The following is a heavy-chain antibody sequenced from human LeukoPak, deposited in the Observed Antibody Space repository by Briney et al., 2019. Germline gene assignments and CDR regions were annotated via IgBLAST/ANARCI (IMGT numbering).Heavy chain of an antibody. CDR2: IWYDGSNK. CDR3: ARDSQWLAPFDY. CDR1: GFTFSSYG. J-gene: IGHJ4*02. V-gene: IGHV3-33*01. D-gene: IGHD6-19*01. Sequence: GRSLRLSYAASGFTFSSYGMHWVRQAPGKGLERVAVIWYDGSNKYYADSVKGRFTISRDNSKNTLYLQMNSLRAEDTAVYYCARDSQWLAPFDYWGQGTLVTVSS.